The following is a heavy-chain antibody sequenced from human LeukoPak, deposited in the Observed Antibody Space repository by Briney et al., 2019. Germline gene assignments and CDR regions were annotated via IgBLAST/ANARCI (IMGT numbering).Heavy chain of an antibody. CDR3: ARVMSHPRPFRGYSSSWYVFDY. V-gene: IGHV4-61*02. CDR1: GGSISSGSYY. D-gene: IGHD6-13*01. Sequence: SQTLSLTCTVSGGSISSGSYYWSWIRQPAGKGLEWIGRIYTSGSTNYNPSLKSRVTISVDTSKNQFSLKLSSVTAADTAVYYCARVMSHPRPFRGYSSSWYVFDYWGQGTLVTVSS. CDR2: IYTSGST. J-gene: IGHJ4*02.